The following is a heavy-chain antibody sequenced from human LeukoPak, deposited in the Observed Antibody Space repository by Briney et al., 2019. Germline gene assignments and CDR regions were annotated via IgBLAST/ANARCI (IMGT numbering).Heavy chain of an antibody. J-gene: IGHJ6*04. CDR1: GDSISSDSYY. V-gene: IGHV4-61*02. D-gene: IGHD6-13*01. CDR3: ARGGRYMSSRWYGGAYYYMDV. CDR2: IYTSGST. Sequence: PSETLSLTCTVSGDSISSDSYYWTWIRQPAGKGLEWIGRIYTSGSTHYNPSLKSRVTISVDTSENQFSLKLNSVTAADTAVYYCARGGRYMSSRWYGGAYYYMDVWGKGTTVTVSS.